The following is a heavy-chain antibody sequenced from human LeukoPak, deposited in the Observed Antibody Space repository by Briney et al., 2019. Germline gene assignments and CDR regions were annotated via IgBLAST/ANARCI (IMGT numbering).Heavy chain of an antibody. CDR2: IDTAGDT. CDR3: ARVLSARSGGYDAFDI. J-gene: IGHJ3*02. D-gene: IGHD6-25*01. V-gene: IGHV3-13*01. Sequence: GGSLRLSCAASGFTFSRYDMHWVRQATGKGLEWVSAIDTAGDTYYPGSVKGRFTISRENAKNSLSLLMNSLRAGDTAVYYCARVLSARSGGYDAFDIWGQGTMVTVSS. CDR1: GFTFSRYD.